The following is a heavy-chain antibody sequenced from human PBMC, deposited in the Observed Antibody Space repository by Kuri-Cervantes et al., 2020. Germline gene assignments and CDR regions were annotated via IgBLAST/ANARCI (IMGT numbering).Heavy chain of an antibody. CDR3: ARAEAGIAAAGLVDY. CDR2: ISWNSGSI. V-gene: IGHV3-9*01. Sequence: SLKISCAASGFTFDDYAMHWVRQAPGKGLEWVSGISWNSGSIGYADSVKGRFTISRDNAKNSLYLQMNSLRSDDTAVYYCARAEAGIAAAGLVDYWGQGTLVTVSS. J-gene: IGHJ4*02. CDR1: GFTFDDYA. D-gene: IGHD6-13*01.